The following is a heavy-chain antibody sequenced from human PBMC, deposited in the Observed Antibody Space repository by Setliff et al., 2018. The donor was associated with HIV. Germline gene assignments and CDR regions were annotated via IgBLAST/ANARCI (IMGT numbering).Heavy chain of an antibody. CDR3: ARDLAYCSGGSCYRPLIYYFYYMDV. CDR2: VRPYNADK. V-gene: IGHV1-2*02. CDR1: GFTFSDYY. J-gene: IGHJ6*03. Sequence: ASVKVSCKASGFTFSDYYMHWVRQAPGQGLEWMGWVRPYNADKNYAQKFQGRVTMTSDASIRTAYMELSGLTSDDTATYYCARDLAYCSGGSCYRPLIYYFYYMDVWGKGTTVTVSS. D-gene: IGHD2-15*01.